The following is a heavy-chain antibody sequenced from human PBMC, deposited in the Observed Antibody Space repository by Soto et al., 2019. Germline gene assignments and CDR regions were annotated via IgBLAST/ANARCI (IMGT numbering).Heavy chain of an antibody. D-gene: IGHD3-22*01. V-gene: IGHV1-18*01. CDR1: GYTFISFG. CDR2: ISAYNGNT. J-gene: IGHJ5*01. Sequence: ASVKVSCKASGYTFISFGISWVRQAHGQGLEWMGWISAYNGNTNYAQKLQGRVTMTTDTSTSTAYMELRSLRSDDTAVYYCARDRDYYDNPDARWFDSWGQGILVTVSS. CDR3: ARDRDYYDNPDARWFDS.